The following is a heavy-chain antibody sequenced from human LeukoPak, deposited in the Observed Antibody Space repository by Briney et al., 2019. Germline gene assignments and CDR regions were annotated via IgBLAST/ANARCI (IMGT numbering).Heavy chain of an antibody. CDR2: VYHSGGT. V-gene: IGHV4-4*02. D-gene: IGHD6-6*01. CDR1: GGSISSSNW. Sequence: SGTLSLTCTVSGGSISSSNWWSWVRQSPGKGLEWIGQVYHSGGTIYNPSLKSRVTISVDTSKNQFSLKLSSVTAADTAVYYCARVQYSSSVDSWGQGTLVTVSS. CDR3: ARVQYSSSVDS. J-gene: IGHJ4*02.